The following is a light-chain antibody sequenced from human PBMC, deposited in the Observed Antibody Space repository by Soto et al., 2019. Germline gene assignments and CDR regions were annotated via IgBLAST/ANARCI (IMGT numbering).Light chain of an antibody. V-gene: IGKV1-27*01. CDR2: AAS. CDR3: QNLDSAAFT. J-gene: IGKJ3*01. CDR1: QDISNY. Sequence: DIQMTQSPSSLSASVGDRVTITCRASQDISNYLAWYQQRPGKVPKLLIYAASTLQSDVPSRFSDSGSGTAFTLTISSLLPEDVATYYCQNLDSAAFTFGPGTKVDIK.